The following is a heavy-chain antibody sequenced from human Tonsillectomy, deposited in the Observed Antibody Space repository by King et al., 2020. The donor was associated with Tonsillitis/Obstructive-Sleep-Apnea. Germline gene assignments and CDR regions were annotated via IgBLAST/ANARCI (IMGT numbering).Heavy chain of an antibody. D-gene: IGHD5-18*01. J-gene: IGHJ3*02. CDR2: ISGSGGST. V-gene: IGHV3-23*04. Sequence: VQLVESGGGLVQPGGSLRLSCAASGFTFSSYAMSWVRQAPGKGLEWVSSISGSGGSTYYGDSVRGRFTISRDNSKNTLWLQMNSLTAEDTAVYYCAKASIWSETVMAVDAVHIWGQGTMVTVSS. CDR3: AKASIWSETVMAVDAVHI. CDR1: GFTFSSYA.